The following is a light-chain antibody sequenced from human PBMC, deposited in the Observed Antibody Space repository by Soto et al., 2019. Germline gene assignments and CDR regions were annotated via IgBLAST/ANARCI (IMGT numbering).Light chain of an antibody. CDR1: QSIRSN. V-gene: IGKV1-39*01. CDR2: AAS. CDR3: QQTYSTPYT. Sequence: DIQMTQSPSSLYASVGDRVTITCLASQSIRSNLNWYQQKPGKAPKLLIYAASSLQSGVPSRFSGSGSGTDFTLTISSLQPEDFATYYCQQTYSTPYTFGQGTKLEIK. J-gene: IGKJ2*01.